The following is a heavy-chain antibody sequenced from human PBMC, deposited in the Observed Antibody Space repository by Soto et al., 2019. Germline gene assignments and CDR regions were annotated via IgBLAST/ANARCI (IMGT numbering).Heavy chain of an antibody. CDR2: ISAYNGNT. J-gene: IGHJ6*03. CDR1: GYTFTSYF. CDR3: ARAVGEVTMVRGVIYYYYYMVV. Sequence: ASVKVSCKASGYTFTSYFISWVRQAPGQGLEWMGWISAYNGNTNYAQKLQGRVTMTTDTSTSTAYMELRSLRSDDTAVYYCARAVGEVTMVRGVIYYYYYMVVWGKGTTVTVSS. V-gene: IGHV1-18*01. D-gene: IGHD3-10*01.